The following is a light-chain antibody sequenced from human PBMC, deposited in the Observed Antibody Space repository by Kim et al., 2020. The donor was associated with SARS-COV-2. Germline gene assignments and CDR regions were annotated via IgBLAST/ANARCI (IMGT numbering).Light chain of an antibody. J-gene: IGLJ2*01. CDR3: SSCTTNSLV. CDR2: AVT. CDR1: TSDVGDYNC. Sequence: PGQSITLSCPGPTSDVGDYNCVSWYQQHPGQAPKLMISAVTNRPSGVSDRFSASKSGNTASLTISGLQADDEAEYYCSSCTTNSLVFGGGTQLTVL. V-gene: IGLV2-14*03.